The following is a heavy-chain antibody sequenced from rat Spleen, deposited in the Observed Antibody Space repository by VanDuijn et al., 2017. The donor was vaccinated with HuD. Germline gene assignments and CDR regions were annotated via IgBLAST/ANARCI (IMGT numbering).Heavy chain of an antibody. Sequence: EVQLVESGGGLVQPGRSLKLSCAASGFTFSSFAMAWVRQAPKKGLEWIATITSGGSYTYYPDSVKGRFTISRDNAKTTLYLQMDSLRSEDTATYYCARRGYNNYFFDYWGRGVMVTVSA. CDR2: ITSGGSYT. J-gene: IGHJ2*01. V-gene: IGHV5S13*01. D-gene: IGHD4-1*01. CDR3: ARRGYNNYFFDY. CDR1: GFTFSSFA.